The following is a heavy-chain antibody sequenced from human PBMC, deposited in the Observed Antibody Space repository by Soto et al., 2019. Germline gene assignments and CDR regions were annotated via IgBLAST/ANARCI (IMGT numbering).Heavy chain of an antibody. V-gene: IGHV4-59*08. J-gene: IGHJ4*02. CDR2: IYYSGST. D-gene: IGHD6-13*01. CDR1: GGSISSYY. Sequence: SETLSLTCTVSGGSISSYYWSWIRQPPGKGLEWIGYIYYSGSTNYNPSLKSRVTISVDTSKNQFSLKLSSVTAADTAVYYCARLEGGAAGLYPDYWGQGTLVTVS. CDR3: ARLEGGAAGLYPDY.